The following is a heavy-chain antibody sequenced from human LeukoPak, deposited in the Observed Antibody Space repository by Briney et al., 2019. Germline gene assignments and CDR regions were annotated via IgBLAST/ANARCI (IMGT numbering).Heavy chain of an antibody. J-gene: IGHJ4*02. V-gene: IGHV4-39*01. CDR2: VYNGGST. CDR3: TGRPYSTSWRDS. D-gene: IGHD6-13*01. Sequence: SETLSLTCTVSGDSINRGRYNWAWIRQPPGKGLEWIGNVYNGGSTSCNPSLQSRVTISMDTSKNQFSLRLSSVTATDTAVYYCTGRPYSTSWRDSWGQGTLVTVSS. CDR1: GDSINRGRYN.